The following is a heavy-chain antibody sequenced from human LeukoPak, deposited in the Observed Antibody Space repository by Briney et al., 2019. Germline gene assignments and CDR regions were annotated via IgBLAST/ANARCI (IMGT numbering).Heavy chain of an antibody. Sequence: GGSLRLSCAASGFSFSGYAMSWVRQAPARGLEWVSSLRGSGETSYAASVKGRFTISRDNSSNTVYLQLNNLRAEDTAMYYCARASWVPNADAVWWGQGHLVTVSS. CDR1: GFSFSGYA. CDR2: LRGSGET. CDR3: ARASWVPNADAVW. D-gene: IGHD1-1*01. V-gene: IGHV3-23*01. J-gene: IGHJ1*01.